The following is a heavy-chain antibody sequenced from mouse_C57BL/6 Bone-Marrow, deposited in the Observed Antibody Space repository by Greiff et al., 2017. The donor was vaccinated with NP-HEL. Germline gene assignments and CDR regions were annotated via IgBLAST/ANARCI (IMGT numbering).Heavy chain of an antibody. J-gene: IGHJ1*03. Sequence: QVQLQQPGAELVKPGASVKLSCKASGYTFTSYWMQWVKQRPGQGLEWIGEIDPSDSYTNYNQKFKGKATLTVDTSSSTAYMQLSSLTSEDSAVYYCASLYDGKRWYFDVWGTGTTVTVSS. CDR3: ASLYDGKRWYFDV. V-gene: IGHV1-50*01. CDR2: IDPSDSYT. D-gene: IGHD2-3*01. CDR1: GYTFTSYW.